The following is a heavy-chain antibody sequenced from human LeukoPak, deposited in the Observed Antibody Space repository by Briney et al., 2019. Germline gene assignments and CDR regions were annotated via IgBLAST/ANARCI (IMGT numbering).Heavy chain of an antibody. V-gene: IGHV3-21*01. D-gene: IGHD1-26*01. CDR1: GFTFSSYS. CDR3: ARDQLVGATMDAFDI. J-gene: IGHJ3*02. CDR2: ISSSSSYI. Sequence: PGGCLRLSRAASGFTFSSYSMNWVRHAPGKGLEWVSSISSSSSYINYADSVKGRFTVSRDNAKNSLYLQMNSLRAEDTAVYYCARDQLVGATMDAFDIWGQGTMVTVSS.